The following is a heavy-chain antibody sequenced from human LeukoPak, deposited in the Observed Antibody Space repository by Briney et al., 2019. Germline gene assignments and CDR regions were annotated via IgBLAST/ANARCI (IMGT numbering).Heavy chain of an antibody. D-gene: IGHD3-22*01. J-gene: IGHJ4*02. CDR1: GYTFTSYD. Sequence: ASVKVSCKASGYTFTSYDINWVRQATGQGLEWVGWMNPNSGNTGYAQKFQGRVTMTRNTSISTAYMELSSLRSEDTAVYYCATALGTNYDSSGRNWGQGTLVTVSS. V-gene: IGHV1-8*01. CDR3: ATALGTNYDSSGRN. CDR2: MNPNSGNT.